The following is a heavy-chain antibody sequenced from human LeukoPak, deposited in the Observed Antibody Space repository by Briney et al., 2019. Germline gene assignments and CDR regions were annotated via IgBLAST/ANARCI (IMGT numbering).Heavy chain of an antibody. J-gene: IGHJ3*01. Sequence: SGGSLRLSCTASGFNFSGYAMSWVRQAPGKGLEWVSAISGSGGSTYYADSVKGRFTISRENSKDTLYMQLNSPRAEDTAEYFCAKGQTTVMSFDVWGQGTMVSVSS. CDR3: AKGQTTVMSFDV. V-gene: IGHV3-23*01. D-gene: IGHD4-17*01. CDR2: ISGSGGST. CDR1: GFNFSGYA.